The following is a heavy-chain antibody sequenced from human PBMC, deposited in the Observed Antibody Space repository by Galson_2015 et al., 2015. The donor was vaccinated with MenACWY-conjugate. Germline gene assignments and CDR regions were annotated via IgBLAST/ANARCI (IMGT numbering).Heavy chain of an antibody. CDR2: VNPVGGST. J-gene: IGHJ3*02. Sequence: SVKVSCKASGYTFTNDFMHWVRQAPGQGLEWMAVVNPVGGSTSSAQKFQGRVTVTRDTSTTTIYMELSSLRSEDTAVYYCARAIGYSSSDAFDIWGQGTMVTVSS. V-gene: IGHV1-46*01. CDR3: ARAIGYSSSDAFDI. D-gene: IGHD6-6*01. CDR1: GYTFTNDF.